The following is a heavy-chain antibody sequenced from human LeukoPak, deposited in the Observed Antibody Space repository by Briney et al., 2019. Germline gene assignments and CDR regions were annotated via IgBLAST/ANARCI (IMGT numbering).Heavy chain of an antibody. D-gene: IGHD1-26*01. J-gene: IGHJ3*02. Sequence: SETLSLTCTVSGGSISSYYWRWIRQTPGKGLEWIEYIYYSGSTNYNPSLKSRVTISVDTSKNQFSLKLSSVTAADTAVYYCARSSGRDDAFDIWGQGTMVTVSS. CDR2: IYYSGST. CDR3: ARSSGRDDAFDI. V-gene: IGHV4-59*01. CDR1: GGSISSYY.